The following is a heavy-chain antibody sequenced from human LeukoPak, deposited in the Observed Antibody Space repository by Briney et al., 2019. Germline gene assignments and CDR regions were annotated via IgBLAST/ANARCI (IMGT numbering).Heavy chain of an antibody. J-gene: IGHJ4*02. V-gene: IGHV3-48*02. CDR2: ISSSSNTI. CDR1: GFTFSSYN. Sequence: PGGSLRLSCVDSGFTFSSYNMNWVRQAPGKGLEWVSYISSSSNTIYYADSVKGRFTISRDNAKNSLYLQMNSLRDEDTAVYYCARDGRAGYSSGWSFDYWGQGTLVTVSS. D-gene: IGHD5-18*01. CDR3: ARDGRAGYSSGWSFDY.